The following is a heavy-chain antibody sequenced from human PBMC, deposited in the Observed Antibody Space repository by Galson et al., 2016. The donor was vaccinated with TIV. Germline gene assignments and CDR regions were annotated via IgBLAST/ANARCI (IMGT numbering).Heavy chain of an antibody. D-gene: IGHD5-18*01. CDR3: ARTSYTPMGY. J-gene: IGHJ4*01. Sequence: SVKVSCKASGGTFSSFALNWVRQAPGQGLEWIGEIIPGFGTVRYAQKFQARVTITADESATTSVMELSSLTSDDTAVYYCARTSYTPMGYWGQETLVTVSS. V-gene: IGHV1-69*13. CDR2: IIPGFGTV. CDR1: GGTFSSFA.